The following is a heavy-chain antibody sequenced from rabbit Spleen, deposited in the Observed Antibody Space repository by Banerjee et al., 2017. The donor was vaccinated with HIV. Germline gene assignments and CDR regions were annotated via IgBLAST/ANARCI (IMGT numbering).Heavy chain of an antibody. V-gene: IGHV1S40*01. Sequence: QQLVESGGGLVKPGASLTLTCTASGFSFSSGYDMCWVRQAPGKGLEWIACIGTGVGDTYYANWAKGRFTISRENAQNTVFLQMTSLTAADTATYFCARDGAGGSYFALWGPGTLVTVS. CDR1: GFSFSSGYD. CDR3: ARDGAGGSYFAL. CDR2: IGTGVGDT. D-gene: IGHD8-1*01. J-gene: IGHJ4*01.